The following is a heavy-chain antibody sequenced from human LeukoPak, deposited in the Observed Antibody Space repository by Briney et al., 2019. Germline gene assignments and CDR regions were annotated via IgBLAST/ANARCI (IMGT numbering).Heavy chain of an antibody. Sequence: GSLRLSCAASGVTFSSYEMNWVRQAPGKGLEWVSYISSSGSTIYYADSVKGRFTISRDNAKNSLYLQMNSLRAEDTAVYYCARGLSVVVAATPLGYFDYWGQGTLVTVSS. V-gene: IGHV3-48*03. D-gene: IGHD2-15*01. CDR2: ISSSGSTI. CDR1: GVTFSSYE. J-gene: IGHJ4*02. CDR3: ARGLSVVVAATPLGYFDY.